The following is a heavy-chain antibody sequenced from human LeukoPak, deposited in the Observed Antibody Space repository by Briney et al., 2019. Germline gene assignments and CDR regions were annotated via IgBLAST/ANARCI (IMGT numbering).Heavy chain of an antibody. J-gene: IGHJ3*02. V-gene: IGHV3-64*01. CDR2: IDSSGHST. D-gene: IGHD3-22*01. CDR1: GFSLSSSV. Sequence: GGSLRLSCVASGFSLSSSVMHWVRQAPGKRLEYVSGIDSSGHSTHYANSLEDRFTVSRDNYKNTLYLQMGSLRPEDMAVYYCAREGHSSGHCGDFDIWGQGTMVTVSS. CDR3: AREGHSSGHCGDFDI.